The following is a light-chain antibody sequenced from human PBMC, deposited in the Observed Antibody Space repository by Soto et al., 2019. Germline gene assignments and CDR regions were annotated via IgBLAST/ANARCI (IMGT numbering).Light chain of an antibody. J-gene: IGKJ1*01. Sequence: DVVMTQSPLSLPVTLGQPASISCRSTQSLVHNNGNTYLIWFHQRPGQSPRRLIYKVSIRSSGVPDRFSGSGSATDFTLKISRVEADDVGVYYCMQGTHWPRTFGQGTKVEIK. CDR3: MQGTHWPRT. CDR1: QSLVHNNGNTY. CDR2: KVS. V-gene: IGKV2-30*02.